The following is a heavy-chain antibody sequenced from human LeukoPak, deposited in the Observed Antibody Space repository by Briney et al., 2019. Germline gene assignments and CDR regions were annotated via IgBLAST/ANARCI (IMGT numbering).Heavy chain of an antibody. CDR2: INHDGSDI. D-gene: IGHD1-26*01. CDR1: GFTFSNYW. Sequence: GGSLRLSCAASGFTFSNYWIHWVRQAPGKGLVWVSRINHDGSDIIYADSVKGRFTFSRDNAKNTLYLQMNSLRAEDTAVYYCSRGGFNHGFDVWGQETTVTVSS. V-gene: IGHV3-74*01. CDR3: SRGGFNHGFDV. J-gene: IGHJ3*01.